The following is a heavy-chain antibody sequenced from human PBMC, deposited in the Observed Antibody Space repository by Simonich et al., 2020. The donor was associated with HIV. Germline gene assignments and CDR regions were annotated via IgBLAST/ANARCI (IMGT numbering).Heavy chain of an antibody. V-gene: IGHV3-74*01. CDR3: ARDKGCSGDTCYYDYYYYGMDV. Sequence: EVQLVESGGGLVQPGGSLRLSGAASGFTFSSYWMHWVRQAPGKGEVWVNTINRDRSSTRYADSGKGRFTLSRYNAKNTLYLQMNRLRAEDTAVYYCARDKGCSGDTCYYDYYYYGMDVWGQGTTVTVSS. D-gene: IGHD2-15*01. J-gene: IGHJ6*02. CDR2: INRDRSST. CDR1: GFTFSSYW.